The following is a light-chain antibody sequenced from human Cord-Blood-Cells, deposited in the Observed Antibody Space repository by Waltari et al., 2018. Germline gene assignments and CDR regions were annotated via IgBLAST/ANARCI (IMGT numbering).Light chain of an antibody. V-gene: IGLV2-14*01. Sequence: QSALTQPASVSGSPGQSITISCTRTSSDVGGYNYVSWYQQHPGNAPKLIIYGVSKRPSGVSNRFSGSKSGNTASLTISGLQAEDEADYYCSSYTSSSTWVFGGGTKLTVL. CDR1: SSDVGGYNY. CDR2: GVS. CDR3: SSYTSSSTWV. J-gene: IGLJ3*02.